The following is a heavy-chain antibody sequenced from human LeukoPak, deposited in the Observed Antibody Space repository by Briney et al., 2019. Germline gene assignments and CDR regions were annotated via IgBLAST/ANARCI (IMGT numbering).Heavy chain of an antibody. D-gene: IGHD2-2*01. Sequence: GGSLRLTCAASGFTVSSKHMTWVRQAPGKGLEWVAVIYSGGSTYYADSVKGRFTISRDNSKNTLYLQMNSLRAEDTAVYYCARVCSSTSCPFDYWGQGTLVTVSS. CDR2: IYSGGST. J-gene: IGHJ4*02. CDR3: ARVCSSTSCPFDY. V-gene: IGHV3-66*01. CDR1: GFTVSSKH.